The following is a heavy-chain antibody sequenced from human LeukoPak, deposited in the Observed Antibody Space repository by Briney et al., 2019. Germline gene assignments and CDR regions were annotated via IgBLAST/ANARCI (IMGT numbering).Heavy chain of an antibody. J-gene: IGHJ4*02. Sequence: PSETLSLTCTVSGGSISSGGYYWSWIRQHPGKGLEWIGYIYYSGSTYYNPSLKSRVTISVDTSKNQFSLKLSSVTAADTAVYYCARGLMTYYYGSSASRPRLNYYFDCWGQGILVTVSS. CDR3: ARGLMTYYYGSSASRPRLNYYFDC. D-gene: IGHD3-22*01. V-gene: IGHV4-31*03. CDR1: GGSISSGGYY. CDR2: IYYSGST.